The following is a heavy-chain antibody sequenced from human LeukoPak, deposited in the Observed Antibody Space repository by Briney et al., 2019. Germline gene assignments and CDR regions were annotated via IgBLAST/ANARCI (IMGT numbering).Heavy chain of an antibody. Sequence: GGSLTLSCAVSGVTVSRNYISSGRQAPGKGLEWGSSIYSGGSTSYADSVKGRYTISRHNPNTLCLQMNSLKTDDTAVYYGAIIRWDRSETRIDSFDIWGQGTMVTVSS. D-gene: IGHD4-23*01. J-gene: IGHJ3*02. V-gene: IGHV3-53*04. CDR1: GVTVSRNY. CDR3: AIIRWDRSETRIDSFDI. CDR2: IYSGGST.